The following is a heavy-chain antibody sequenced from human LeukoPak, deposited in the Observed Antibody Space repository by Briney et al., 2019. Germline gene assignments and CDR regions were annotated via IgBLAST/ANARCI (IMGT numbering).Heavy chain of an antibody. V-gene: IGHV5-51*01. CDR3: ARRVAAATIDFDY. CDR1: GYSFTSYW. D-gene: IGHD6-13*01. Sequence: GESLKISCKGSGYSFTSYWIGWVRQMPGKGLEWMGIIYPGDSDTRYSPSFQGQVTISADKSISTAYLQWSSLKASDTAMYYRARRVAAATIDFDYWGQGTLVTVSS. J-gene: IGHJ4*02. CDR2: IYPGDSDT.